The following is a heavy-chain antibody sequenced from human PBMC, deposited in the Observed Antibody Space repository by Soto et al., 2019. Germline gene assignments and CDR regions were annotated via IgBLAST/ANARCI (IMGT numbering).Heavy chain of an antibody. V-gene: IGHV4-31*03. J-gene: IGHJ4*02. D-gene: IGHD5-18*01. CDR2: IYYSGST. CDR3: ARGYTAMIPSPGHFDY. CDR1: GPSATIGAYY. Sequence: TLFLTCPLSGPSATIGAYYCNWIRQHPGNGLEGSGYIYYSGSTHNSPSLKRRVPISVDTSKNQCALKLSSVTAADTAVYYCARGYTAMIPSPGHFDYGGQGTLVTV.